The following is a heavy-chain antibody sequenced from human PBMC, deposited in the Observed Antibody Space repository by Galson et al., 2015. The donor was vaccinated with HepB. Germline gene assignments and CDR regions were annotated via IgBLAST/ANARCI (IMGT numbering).Heavy chain of an antibody. CDR1: GFSLSSYS. CDR3: TRRTFVRGLIIDDDY. CDR2: ISRSGDYI. D-gene: IGHD3-10*02. V-gene: IGHV3-21*01. Sequence: SLRLACAASGFSLSSYSFNGGRQAPGEGLEWVSSISRSGDYINYADSVKGRFVISRDTARNSLYLQMDSLRAEDTAVYYCTRRTFVRGLIIDDDYWGQGTLSTVSS. J-gene: IGHJ4*02.